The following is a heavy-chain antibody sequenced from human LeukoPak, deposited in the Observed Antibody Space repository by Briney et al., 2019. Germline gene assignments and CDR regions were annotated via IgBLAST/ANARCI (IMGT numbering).Heavy chain of an antibody. CDR3: AKARGSSWLDY. V-gene: IGHV3-30*18. Sequence: GRSLRLSCAASGFTFSSYGMHWVRQAPGKGLEWVAVISYDGSNKYYADSVKGRFTISRDNSKNTLYLQMSSLRAEDTAVYYCAKARGSSWLDYWGQGTLVTVSS. CDR1: GFTFSSYG. D-gene: IGHD6-13*01. J-gene: IGHJ4*02. CDR2: ISYDGSNK.